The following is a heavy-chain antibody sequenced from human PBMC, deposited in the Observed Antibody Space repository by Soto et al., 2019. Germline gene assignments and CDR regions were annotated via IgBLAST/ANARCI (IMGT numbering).Heavy chain of an antibody. D-gene: IGHD3-10*01. V-gene: IGHV1-18*01. CDR1: GYTFTSYG. CDR3: AREGYYYGSGSYEHGEYYYGMDV. CDR2: ISAYNGNT. Sequence: QVQLVQSGAEVKKPGASVKVSCKASGYTFTSYGISWVRQAPGQGLEWMGWISAYNGNTNYVQKLQGRVTMTTDTSTSKAYMGLRSMRSDDTDVYYCAREGYYYGSGSYEHGEYYYGMDVWGQGTTVTVSS. J-gene: IGHJ6*02.